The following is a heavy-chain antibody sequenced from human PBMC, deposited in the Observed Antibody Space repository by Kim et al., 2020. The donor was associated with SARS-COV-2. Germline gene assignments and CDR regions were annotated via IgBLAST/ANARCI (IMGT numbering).Heavy chain of an antibody. D-gene: IGHD6-19*01. CDR3: AKDIQAVAGTCDDAFDI. V-gene: IGHV3-9*01. J-gene: IGHJ3*02. Sequence: VKGRFTISRDNAKNLLYLQMNSLRAEDTALYYCAKDIQAVAGTCDDAFDIWGQGTMVTVSS.